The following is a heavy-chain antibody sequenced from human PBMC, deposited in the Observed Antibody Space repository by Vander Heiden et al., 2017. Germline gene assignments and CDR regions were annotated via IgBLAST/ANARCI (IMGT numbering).Heavy chain of an antibody. D-gene: IGHD2-15*01. Sequence: EVQLVESGGGLVQPGRSLRLSCAASGFTFDDYAMHWVRQAPGKGLEWDSGISWNSGSIGYADSVKGRFTISRDNAKNSLYLQMNSLRAEDTALYYCAYCSGGSCFYFDYWGQGTLVTVSS. CDR2: ISWNSGSI. CDR3: AYCSGGSCFYFDY. V-gene: IGHV3-9*01. CDR1: GFTFDDYA. J-gene: IGHJ4*02.